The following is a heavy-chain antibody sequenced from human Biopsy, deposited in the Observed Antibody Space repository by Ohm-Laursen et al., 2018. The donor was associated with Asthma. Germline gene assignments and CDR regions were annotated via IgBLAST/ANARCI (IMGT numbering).Heavy chain of an antibody. CDR3: ARRITIFGVVQKDHGMDA. V-gene: IGHV4-59*04. CDR1: GGSISSYY. CDR2: ISYGGKT. J-gene: IGHJ5*02. Sequence: SDTLSLTCTVSGGSISSYYWSWIRQAPGKGLEWIGYISYGGKTSYNPSLKNRVTISRDTSKNQFSLRLTSVTAADTAVYFCARRITIFGVVQKDHGMDAWGQGTLVTVSS. D-gene: IGHD3-3*01.